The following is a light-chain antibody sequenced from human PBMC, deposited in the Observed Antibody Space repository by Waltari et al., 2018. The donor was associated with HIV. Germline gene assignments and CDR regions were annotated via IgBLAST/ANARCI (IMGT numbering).Light chain of an antibody. Sequence: QSVLTQPPSASGTPGQRVTISCSGGSSNIGLYHFYWYQQFPGTAHKLLIYRDNQRPPGVPDRFSGSKSGTSASLVISGLRSEDEADYYCAAWDDRLSGLFGGGTKVTVL. J-gene: IGLJ2*01. V-gene: IGLV1-47*01. CDR2: RDN. CDR1: SSNIGLYH. CDR3: AAWDDRLSGL.